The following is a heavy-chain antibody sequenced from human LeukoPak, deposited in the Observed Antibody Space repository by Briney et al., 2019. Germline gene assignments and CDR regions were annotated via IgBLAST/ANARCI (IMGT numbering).Heavy chain of an antibody. CDR1: GFKFSSYA. V-gene: IGHV3-30*18. J-gene: IGHJ4*02. CDR3: AKDLWAFCSSTSCYPFDY. Sequence: PGGSLRLSCAASGFKFSSYAIHWVRQAPGKGLEWVAFISYDGNDKYYADSVKGRFTISRDNSKNTLYLQMNSLRAEDTAVYYCAKDLWAFCSSTSCYPFDYWGQGTLVTVSS. D-gene: IGHD2-2*01. CDR2: ISYDGNDK.